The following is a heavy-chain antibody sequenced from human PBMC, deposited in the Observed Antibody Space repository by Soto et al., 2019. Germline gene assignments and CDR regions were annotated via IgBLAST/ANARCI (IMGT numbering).Heavy chain of an antibody. V-gene: IGHV4-39*01. CDR3: ARHVSSKWLRFSSIDY. CDR1: GGSISSSSYY. Sequence: QLQLQESGPGLVKPSETLSLTCTVSGGSISSSSYYWGWIRQPPGKGLEWIGSIYYSGSTYYNPSPKSRVTISVDTSKNQFSLKLSSVTAADTAVYYCARHVSSKWLRFSSIDYWGQGTLVTVSS. D-gene: IGHD5-12*01. CDR2: IYYSGST. J-gene: IGHJ4*02.